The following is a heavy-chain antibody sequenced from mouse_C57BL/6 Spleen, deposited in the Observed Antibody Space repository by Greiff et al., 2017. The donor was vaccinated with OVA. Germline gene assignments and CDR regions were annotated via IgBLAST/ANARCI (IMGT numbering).Heavy chain of an antibody. J-gene: IGHJ1*03. Sequence: VQLQESDAELVKPGASVKISCKVSGYTFTDYTIHWMKQRPEQGLEWIGYIYPRDGSTKYNEKFRGKATLTADKSSSTAYMQLNSLTSEDSAVYFCARSALYYYGSSLCYFDVWGTGTTVTVSS. D-gene: IGHD1-1*01. CDR3: ARSALYYYGSSLCYFDV. V-gene: IGHV1-78*01. CDR1: GYTFTDYT. CDR2: IYPRDGST.